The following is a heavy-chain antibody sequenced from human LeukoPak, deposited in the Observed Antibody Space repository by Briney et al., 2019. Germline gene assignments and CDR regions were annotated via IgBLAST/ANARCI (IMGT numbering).Heavy chain of an antibody. D-gene: IGHD6-13*01. CDR1: GFTFSSYG. V-gene: IGHV3-30*18. Sequence: GGSLRLSCAASGFTFSSYGMHWVRQAPGKGLEWVAVILYDGSNKYYADSVKGRFTISRDNSKNTLYLQMNSLRAEDTAVYYCAKDLNSSPPDYWGQGTLVTVSS. CDR3: AKDLNSSPPDY. J-gene: IGHJ4*02. CDR2: ILYDGSNK.